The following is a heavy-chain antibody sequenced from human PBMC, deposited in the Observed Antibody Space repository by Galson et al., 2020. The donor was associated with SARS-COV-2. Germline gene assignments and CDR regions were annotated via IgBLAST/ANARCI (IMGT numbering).Heavy chain of an antibody. Sequence: SETLSLTCTASGGSISRSYWSWIRQPPGKGLEWIGYIYYTGSTNTNYNPSHKSRVFISLDTSDNQFSLRLSSMTAADTAMYYCAREVPQYSSDVYMPNNWFDPWGQGILVTVSS. V-gene: IGHV4-59*01. J-gene: IGHJ5*02. CDR3: AREVPQYSSDVYMPNNWFDP. CDR2: IYYTGSTNT. D-gene: IGHD6-19*01. CDR1: GGSISRSY.